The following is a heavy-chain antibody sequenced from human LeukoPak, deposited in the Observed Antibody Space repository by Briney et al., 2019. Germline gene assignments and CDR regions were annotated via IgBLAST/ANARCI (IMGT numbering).Heavy chain of an antibody. CDR1: GFTFSSYA. D-gene: IGHD6-13*01. J-gene: IGHJ4*02. V-gene: IGHV3-23*01. CDR3: AKMASGGAAAGVFDY. CDR2: ISGSGGST. Sequence: AGGSLRLSCAASGFTFSSYAMSWVRQAPGKGLEWVSAISGSGGSTYYADSVKGRFTISRGNSKNTLYLQMNSLRAEDTAVYYCAKMASGGAAAGVFDYWGQGTLVTLSS.